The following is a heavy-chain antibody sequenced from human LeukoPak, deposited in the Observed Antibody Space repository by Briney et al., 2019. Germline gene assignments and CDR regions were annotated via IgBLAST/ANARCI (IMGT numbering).Heavy chain of an antibody. D-gene: IGHD6-13*01. Sequence: PSGTLSLPCAVSGGSISSSNWWSWVRQPPGKGLEWIGEIYHSGSTNYNPSLKSRVTISVDKSKNQFSLKLSSVTAADTAVYYCASRVSGSWYEESFDYWGQGTLVTVSS. CDR3: ASRVSGSWYEESFDY. CDR2: IYHSGST. V-gene: IGHV4-4*02. CDR1: GGSISSSNW. J-gene: IGHJ4*02.